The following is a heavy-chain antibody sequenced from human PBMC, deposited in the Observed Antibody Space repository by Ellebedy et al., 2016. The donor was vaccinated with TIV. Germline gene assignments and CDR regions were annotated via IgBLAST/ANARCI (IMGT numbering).Heavy chain of an antibody. CDR1: GGSISSGDYY. V-gene: IGHV4-30-4*01. Sequence: SETLSLTXTVSGGSISSGDYYWSWIRQPPGKGLEWIGYIYYSGSTYYNPSLKSRVTISVDTSKNQFSLKLSSVTAADTAVYYCARGLLWFGEIRGPFDYWGQGTLVTVSS. J-gene: IGHJ4*02. D-gene: IGHD3-10*01. CDR3: ARGLLWFGEIRGPFDY. CDR2: IYYSGST.